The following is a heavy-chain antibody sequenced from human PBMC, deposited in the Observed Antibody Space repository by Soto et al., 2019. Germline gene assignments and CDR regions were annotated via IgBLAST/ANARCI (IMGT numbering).Heavy chain of an antibody. CDR1: GFTFSSYA. Sequence: GGSLRLSCAASGFTFSSYAMHWVRQAPGKGLEWVAVISYDGSNKYYADSVKGRFTISRDNSKNTLYLQMNSLRAEDTAVYYCARGHSGYYPYYFDYWGQGTLVTVSS. CDR2: ISYDGSNK. CDR3: ARGHSGYYPYYFDY. D-gene: IGHD3-22*01. J-gene: IGHJ4*02. V-gene: IGHV3-30-3*01.